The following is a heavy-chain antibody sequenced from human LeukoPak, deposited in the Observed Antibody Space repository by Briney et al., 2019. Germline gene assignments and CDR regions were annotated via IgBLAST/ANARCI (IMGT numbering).Heavy chain of an antibody. V-gene: IGHV3-23*01. Sequence: PGGSLRLSCAASGFTFSSYAMSWVRQAAGKGREWVSSTSSSGETTYYADSVKGRFTISRDNSRNTLHLQMNSLRAEDTAVYYCAKDRPNYYGTNGHYYRRDGVCWGQGTLVTVSS. D-gene: IGHD3-22*01. CDR3: AKDRPNYYGTNGHYYRRDGVC. CDR1: GFTFSSYA. CDR2: TSSSGETT. J-gene: IGHJ4*02.